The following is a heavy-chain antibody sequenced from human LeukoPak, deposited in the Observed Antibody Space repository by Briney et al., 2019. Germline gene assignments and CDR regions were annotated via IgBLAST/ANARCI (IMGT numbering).Heavy chain of an antibody. CDR1: GGSFTGYY. V-gene: IGHV4-34*01. D-gene: IGHD2-8*01. CDR3: ARVGRDNGAY. CDR2: IDHRAFT. Sequence: SETLSLTCAVYGGSFTGYYWSWIRQLPGKGLEWIGEIDHRAFTNYNPSLKSRVTLSGDTSKNQFFLKLASVTAADTAVYYCARVGRDNGAYWGQGIPVTVSS. J-gene: IGHJ4*02.